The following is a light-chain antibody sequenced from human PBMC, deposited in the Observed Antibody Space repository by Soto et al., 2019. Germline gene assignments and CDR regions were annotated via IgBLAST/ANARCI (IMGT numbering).Light chain of an antibody. CDR3: QQYNASSLA. CDR2: QAS. V-gene: IGKV1-5*03. J-gene: IGKJ1*01. CDR1: DSVSRW. Sequence: DIQMTQSPSTLSASVGDRVTITCRASDSVSRWLAWYQQKPGRTPKLLIYQASTLETGLPAMFSGSGSGTEFTLTISLLQPEDFSTDYCQQYNASSLAFGQGTKVEIK.